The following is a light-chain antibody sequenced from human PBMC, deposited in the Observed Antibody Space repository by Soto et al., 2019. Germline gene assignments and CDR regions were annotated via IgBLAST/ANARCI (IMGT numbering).Light chain of an antibody. CDR1: QIFSSSY. Sequence: EIVLTQSPGTPSLSPGERATLSCRASQIFSSSYLAWYQHKPGQAPRLLIYGASTRASGIPDRFSGGGSGTDFTLTISRLEPEDFAVYYCQQDGRSPPGFTFGPGTRVDIK. CDR3: QQDGRSPPGFT. CDR2: GAS. V-gene: IGKV3-20*01. J-gene: IGKJ3*01.